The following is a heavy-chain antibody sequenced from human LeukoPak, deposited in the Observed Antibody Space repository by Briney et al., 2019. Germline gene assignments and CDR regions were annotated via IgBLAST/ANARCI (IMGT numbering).Heavy chain of an antibody. J-gene: IGHJ5*02. V-gene: IGHV3-9*01. CDR1: GFTFDDYA. D-gene: IGHD2-2*01. Sequence: LSGRSLRLSCAASGFTFDDYAMHWVRQAPGKGLEWVSGISWNSGSIGYADSVKGRFTISRDNAKNSLYLQMNSLRAEDTALYYCAKAGTLGYCSSTSCPFDPWGQGTLVTVSS. CDR2: ISWNSGSI. CDR3: AKAGTLGYCSSTSCPFDP.